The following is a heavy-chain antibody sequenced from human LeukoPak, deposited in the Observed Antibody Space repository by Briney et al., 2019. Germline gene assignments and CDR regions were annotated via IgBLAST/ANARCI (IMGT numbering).Heavy chain of an antibody. Sequence: SETLSLTCTVSGGSISSSSYYWGWIRQPPGKGLEWIGSIYYSGSTYYNPSLKSRVTISVDTSKNQFSLKLSSVTAADTAVYYCARTLTDYSSGWYFDYWGQGTLVTVSS. D-gene: IGHD6-19*01. V-gene: IGHV4-39*07. CDR3: ARTLTDYSSGWYFDY. CDR1: GGSISSSSYY. J-gene: IGHJ4*02. CDR2: IYYSGST.